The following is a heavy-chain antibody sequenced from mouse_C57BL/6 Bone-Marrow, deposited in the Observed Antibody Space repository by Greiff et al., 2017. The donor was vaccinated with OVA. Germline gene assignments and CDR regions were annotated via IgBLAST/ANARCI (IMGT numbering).Heavy chain of an antibody. V-gene: IGHV1-52*01. Sequence: QVQLQQPGAELVRPGSSVKLSCKASGYTFTSYWMHWVKQRPIQGLEWIGNIDPSDSETPYNQKFKDKATLTVDKSSSTAYMQLSSLTSEDSAVYYCASGGFAYWGQGTLVTVSA. J-gene: IGHJ3*01. CDR3: ASGGFAY. CDR1: GYTFTSYW. CDR2: IDPSDSET.